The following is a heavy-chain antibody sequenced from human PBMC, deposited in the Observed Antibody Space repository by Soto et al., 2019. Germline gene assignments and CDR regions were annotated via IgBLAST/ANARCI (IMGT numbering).Heavy chain of an antibody. CDR2: IDPSDSYL. CDR1: GYTFTNNW. J-gene: IGHJ5*02. V-gene: IGHV5-10-1*01. CDR3: ARHRGFGSRSYIDH. Sequence: GESLKISCKVSGYTFTNNWISWVRQMPGKGLEWMGRIDPSDSYLNYSPSFQGHVTISAGKSTNTAYLHFSSLKASDTAVYYCARHRGFGSRSYIDHWGSGTLVTVSS. D-gene: IGHD3-10*01.